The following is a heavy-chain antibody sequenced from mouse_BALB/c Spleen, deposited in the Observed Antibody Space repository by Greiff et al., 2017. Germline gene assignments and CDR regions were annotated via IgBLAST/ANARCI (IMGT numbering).Heavy chain of an antibody. D-gene: IGHD2-3*01. J-gene: IGHJ4*01. CDR1: GFSLTSYG. CDR3: ASPIYDGYYYAMDY. CDR2: IWAGGST. V-gene: IGHV2-9*02. Sequence: ESGPGLVAPSQSLSITCTVSGFSLTSYGVHWVRQPPGKGLEWLGVIWAGGSTNYNSALMSRLSISKDNSKSQVFLKMNSLQTDDTAMYYCASPIYDGYYYAMDYWGQGTSVTVSS.